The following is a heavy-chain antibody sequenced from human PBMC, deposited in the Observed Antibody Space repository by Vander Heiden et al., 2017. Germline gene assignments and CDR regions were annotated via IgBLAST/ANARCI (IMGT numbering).Heavy chain of an antibody. CDR1: GFTFDDYA. V-gene: IGHV3-9*01. J-gene: IGHJ4*02. CDR3: AKSGYYDILTGYSDY. D-gene: IGHD3-9*01. Sequence: EVQLVASGGGLVQPGRSLRLSCAASGFTFDDYALHWVRQAPGKGLEWVSGISWNSGSIGYADSVKGRFTISRDNAKNSLYLQMNSLRAEDTALYYCAKSGYYDILTGYSDYWGQGPLVALAS. CDR2: ISWNSGSI.